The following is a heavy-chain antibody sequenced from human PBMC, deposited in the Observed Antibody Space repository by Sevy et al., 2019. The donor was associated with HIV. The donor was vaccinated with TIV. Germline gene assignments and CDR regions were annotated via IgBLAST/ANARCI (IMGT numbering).Heavy chain of an antibody. CDR1: GYTFTSYA. Sequence: ASVKVSCKASGYTFTSYAMHWVRQAPGQRLEWMGWINAGNGNTKYSQKFQGRVTITRDTSASTAYMELSSLRSEDTAVYYCARGGMGQGSGYSSYYYYYYYGMDVWGQGTTVTVSS. V-gene: IGHV1-3*01. J-gene: IGHJ6*02. CDR2: INAGNGNT. CDR3: ARGGMGQGSGYSSYYYYYYYGMDV. D-gene: IGHD3-3*01.